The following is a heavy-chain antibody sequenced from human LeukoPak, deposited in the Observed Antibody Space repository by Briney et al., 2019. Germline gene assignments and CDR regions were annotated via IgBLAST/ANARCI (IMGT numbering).Heavy chain of an antibody. D-gene: IGHD2-15*01. J-gene: IGHJ4*02. Sequence: GGSLRLSCAASGFTFSSYAMHWVRQAPGKGLEYVSAISSNGGSTYCANSVKGRFTISRDNSKNTLYLQMTSLRAEDTAVYYCAKQWGSFDYWGQGTLVTVSS. V-gene: IGHV3-64*01. CDR3: AKQWGSFDY. CDR2: ISSNGGST. CDR1: GFTFSSYA.